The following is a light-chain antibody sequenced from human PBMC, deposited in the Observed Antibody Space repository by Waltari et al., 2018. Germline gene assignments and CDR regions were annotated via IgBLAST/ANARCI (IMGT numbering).Light chain of an antibody. CDR3: SSYTSSSTNWV. V-gene: IGLV2-14*03. Sequence: QSALTQPASVSGSPGQSITISCTGTSSDVGGYNYVSWYQHHPGKAPKLMIYDVSNRPSGVSNRFSGSKSGNTASLTISGLQAEDEADYYCSSYTSSSTNWVFGGGTKLTVL. J-gene: IGLJ3*02. CDR2: DVS. CDR1: SSDVGGYNY.